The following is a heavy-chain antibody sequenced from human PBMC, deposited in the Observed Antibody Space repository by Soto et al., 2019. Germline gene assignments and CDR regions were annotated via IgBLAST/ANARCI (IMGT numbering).Heavy chain of an antibody. V-gene: IGHV4-4*02. J-gene: IGHJ4*02. CDR1: GASISSRRW. Sequence: SETLSLTCVVSGASISSRRWWTWVRQPPGKGLEWIGEIYDSGSINYNPSLRDRVTISVDKSKNHFSLKVPFVTAADTAVYFWGRNKFTAFFDYWGKGTRVPVS. CDR3: GRNKFTAFFDY. D-gene: IGHD2-21*02. CDR2: IYDSGSI.